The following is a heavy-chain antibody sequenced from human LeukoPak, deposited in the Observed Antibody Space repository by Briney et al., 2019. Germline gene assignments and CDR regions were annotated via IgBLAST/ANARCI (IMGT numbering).Heavy chain of an antibody. Sequence: GGSLRLSCAVSGVTVSSDYMSWVRQAPGKGLEWVSLIYSGGDTYYADSVKGRFTFSRHISQNTLYLQMNSLRPEDTAIYYCASRMTFGGPGTLVTVSS. CDR1: GVTVSSDY. D-gene: IGHD2/OR15-2a*01. J-gene: IGHJ4*02. CDR2: IYSGGDT. CDR3: ASRMTF. V-gene: IGHV3-53*04.